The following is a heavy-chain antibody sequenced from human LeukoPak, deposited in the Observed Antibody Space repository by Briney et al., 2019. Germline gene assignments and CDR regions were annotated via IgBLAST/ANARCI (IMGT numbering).Heavy chain of an antibody. CDR3: ARGELRNSFDY. Sequence: GASVKVSCKASGYTFTSYGISWVRQAPGQGLEWMGGIIPIFGTANYAQKFQGRVTITADESTSTAYTELSSLRSEDTAVYYCARGELRNSFDYWGQGTLVTVSS. D-gene: IGHD1-26*01. CDR1: GYTFTSYG. J-gene: IGHJ4*02. CDR2: IIPIFGTA. V-gene: IGHV1-69*13.